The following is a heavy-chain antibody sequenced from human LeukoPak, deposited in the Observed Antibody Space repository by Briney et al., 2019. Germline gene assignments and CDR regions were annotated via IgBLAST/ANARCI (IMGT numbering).Heavy chain of an antibody. CDR2: ISRGADTT. CDR3: AKDLAFCGGDCPHDALDI. J-gene: IGHJ3*02. CDR1: GFTFSSHP. V-gene: IGHV3-23*01. Sequence: GGSLRLSCAASGFTFSSHPMHWVRQAPGKGLEWVSTISRGADTTFYADSVRGRFTISRDNSRNTLYLQMNSLRAEDTAVYYCAKDLAFCGGDCPHDALDIWGQGTMVTVSS. D-gene: IGHD2-21*02.